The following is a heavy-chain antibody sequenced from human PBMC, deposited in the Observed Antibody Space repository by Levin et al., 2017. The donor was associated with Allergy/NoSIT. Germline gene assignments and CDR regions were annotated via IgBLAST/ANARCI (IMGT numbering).Heavy chain of an antibody. Sequence: AGGSLRLSCAASRLAFSNYGMHWVRQAPGKGLEWVAVIWYDGSNKYYADSVKGRFTVSRDNSRNTLYLQMNSLRVEDTAIYFCARDRWESLPASAWFDPWGQGTLVTVSS. J-gene: IGHJ5*02. CDR1: RLAFSNYG. V-gene: IGHV3-33*01. CDR3: ARDRWESLPASAWFDP. CDR2: IWYDGSNK. D-gene: IGHD1-26*01.